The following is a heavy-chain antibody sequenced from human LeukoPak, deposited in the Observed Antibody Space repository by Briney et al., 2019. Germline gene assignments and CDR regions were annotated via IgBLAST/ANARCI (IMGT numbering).Heavy chain of an antibody. CDR1: GFTFSDNY. CDR2: ISSSCSYT. CDR3: ASSDILTGYYTAIFDY. D-gene: IGHD3-9*01. V-gene: IGHV3-11*06. Sequence: GGSLRLSCAASGFTFSDNYMSWIRQAPGKGLEWVSYISSSCSYTNYADSVKGRFTISRDNAKNSLYLQMNSLRAEDTAVYYCASSDILTGYYTAIFDYWGQGTLVTVSS. J-gene: IGHJ4*02.